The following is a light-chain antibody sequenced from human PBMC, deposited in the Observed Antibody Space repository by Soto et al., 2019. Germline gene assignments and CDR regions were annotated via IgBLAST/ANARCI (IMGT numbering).Light chain of an antibody. Sequence: DIPLAPSPSTLSASVGARVPITCRARKNINTWVAWYQQKPGKAPKLLIYAASILQSGVPSRFSGSGSGTDFTLTISNLQPEDYATYYCQQSYSTLETFGRGTKVDI. CDR1: KNINTW. CDR3: QQSYSTLET. CDR2: AAS. V-gene: IGKV1-39*01. J-gene: IGKJ1*01.